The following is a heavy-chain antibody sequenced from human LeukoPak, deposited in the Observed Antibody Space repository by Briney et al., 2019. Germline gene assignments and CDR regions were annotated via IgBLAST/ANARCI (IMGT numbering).Heavy chain of an antibody. CDR3: AKWGDYDVLTGYYDPDY. V-gene: IGHV3-23*01. J-gene: IGHJ4*02. Sequence: GASLRLSCVASGFTFSNYAMSWVRQAPGMGLEWVSAITGSGGITYYADSVKGRFTISRDNSKNTLYLQMNSLRAEDTAVYYCAKWGDYDVLTGYYDPDYWGQGTLVTVSS. D-gene: IGHD3-9*01. CDR1: GFTFSNYA. CDR2: ITGSGGIT.